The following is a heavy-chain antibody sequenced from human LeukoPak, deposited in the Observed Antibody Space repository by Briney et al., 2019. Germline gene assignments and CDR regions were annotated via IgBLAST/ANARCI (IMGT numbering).Heavy chain of an antibody. CDR2: IYYSGST. CDR1: GGSISSGDYY. D-gene: IGHD3-3*01. J-gene: IGHJ4*02. V-gene: IGHV4-30-4*08. CDR3: ARVDLVGEVDVWSGFPYYFDY. Sequence: SETLSLTSTVSGGSISSGDYYWSWIRQPPGKGLEWIGYIYYSGSTYYNPSLKSRVTISVDTSKNQFSLKLSSVTAVDTAVYDCARVDLVGEVDVWSGFPYYFDYWGQGTLVTVSS.